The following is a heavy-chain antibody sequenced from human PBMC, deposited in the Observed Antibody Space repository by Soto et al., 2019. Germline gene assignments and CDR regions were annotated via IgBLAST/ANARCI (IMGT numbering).Heavy chain of an antibody. Sequence: LXLTFAVSGGSISSCDYSWSWIRQPPGKGLEWIGYIYHSGSTYYNPSLKSRVTISVDRSKNQFSLKLSSVTAADTAVYYCARDPGGNWFDPWGQGTLVTVYS. J-gene: IGHJ5*02. CDR1: GGSISSCDYS. CDR2: IYHSGST. V-gene: IGHV4-30-2*01. CDR3: ARDPGGNWFDP.